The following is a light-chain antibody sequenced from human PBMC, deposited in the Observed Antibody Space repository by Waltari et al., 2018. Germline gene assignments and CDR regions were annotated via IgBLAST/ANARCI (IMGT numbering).Light chain of an antibody. Sequence: DIQMTQSPSSLAASVGDRVTIPCRARQGSSKFLAWFRQKPGKAPESLINGASSLQSGVPSRFSGSGSGTDFNLPISSLQPEDFACYYCQQYKTFPLPFGGGTKVEIK. V-gene: IGKV1-16*01. CDR1: QGSSKF. CDR2: GAS. CDR3: QQYKTFPLP. J-gene: IGKJ4*01.